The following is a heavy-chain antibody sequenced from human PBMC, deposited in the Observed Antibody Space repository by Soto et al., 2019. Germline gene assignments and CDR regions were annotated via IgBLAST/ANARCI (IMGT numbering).Heavy chain of an antibody. D-gene: IGHD3-16*01. CDR3: ARIGSWALNFDY. J-gene: IGHJ4*02. CDR1: GGSISSYY. Sequence: ASETLSLTCTVSGGSISSYYWSWIRQPPGKGLEWIGYIYYSGSTNYNPSVKGRFTISRDNSKNTLYLQMNSLRVEDTAVYYCARIGSWALNFDYWGQGTLVTVSS. CDR2: IYYSGST. V-gene: IGHV4-59*12.